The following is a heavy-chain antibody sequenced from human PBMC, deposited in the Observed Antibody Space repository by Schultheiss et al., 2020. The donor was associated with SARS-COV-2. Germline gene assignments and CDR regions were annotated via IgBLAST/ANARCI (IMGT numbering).Heavy chain of an antibody. Sequence: SETLSLTCAVYGGSLTNYCWTWIRQPPGKGLEWIGEINHSGSTNYNPSLKSRVTISVDTSKNQFSLKLSSVTAADTAVYYCARSHDYVWGSYRWRARAFDIWGQGTMVTVSS. J-gene: IGHJ3*02. V-gene: IGHV4-34*01. CDR1: GGSLTNYC. CDR3: ARSHDYVWGSYRWRARAFDI. CDR2: INHSGST. D-gene: IGHD3-16*02.